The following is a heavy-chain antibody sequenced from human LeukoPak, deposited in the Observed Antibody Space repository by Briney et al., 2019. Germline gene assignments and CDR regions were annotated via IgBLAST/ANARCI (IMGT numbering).Heavy chain of an antibody. V-gene: IGHV1-69*05. CDR1: GGTFSSYA. J-gene: IGHJ4*02. D-gene: IGHD3-22*01. CDR3: ASSLTYYYGSSGYSY. Sequence: SVKVSCKASGGTFSSYAISWVRQAPGQGLEWMGRIIPIFGTANYAQKFQGRVTITTDESTSTAYMELSSLRSEDTAVYYCASSLTYYYGSSGYSYWGQGTLVTVSS. CDR2: IIPIFGTA.